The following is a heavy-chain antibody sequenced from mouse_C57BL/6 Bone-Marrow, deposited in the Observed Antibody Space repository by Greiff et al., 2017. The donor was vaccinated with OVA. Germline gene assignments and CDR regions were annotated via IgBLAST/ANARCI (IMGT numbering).Heavy chain of an antibody. CDR3: ARDNWCWYFDV. Sequence: EVQLVESGGGLVQPGRSLRLSCATSGFTFSDSYMEWVRQAPGKGLEWIAASRNKDNDNTTEYSASVKGRFIVSRDTAQSILYLQMNALRAEDTAIYYCARDNWCWYFDVWGTGTTVTVSS. CDR1: GFTFSDSY. J-gene: IGHJ1*03. D-gene: IGHD4-1*01. CDR2: SRNKDNDNTT. V-gene: IGHV7-1*01.